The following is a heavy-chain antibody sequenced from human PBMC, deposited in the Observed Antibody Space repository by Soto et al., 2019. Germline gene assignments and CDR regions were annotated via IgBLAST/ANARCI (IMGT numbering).Heavy chain of an antibody. CDR1: GFTFSSYG. CDR3: AKDGSSRTGTTSPYYFDY. D-gene: IGHD1-7*01. J-gene: IGHJ4*02. CDR2: ISYDGSNK. V-gene: IGHV3-30*18. Sequence: GGSLRLSCAASGFTFSSYGIHWVRQAPGKGLEWVAVISYDGSNKYYADSVKGRFTISRDNSKNTLYLQMNSLRAEDTAVYYCAKDGSSRTGTTSPYYFDYWCQGTLVTVSS.